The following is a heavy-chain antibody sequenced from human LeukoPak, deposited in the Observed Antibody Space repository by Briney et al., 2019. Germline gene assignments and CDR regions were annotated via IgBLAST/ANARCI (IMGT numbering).Heavy chain of an antibody. CDR2: ISSSGSTI. CDR3: AKDQPRRKQLFSGGSSDY. CDR1: GFTFSSYE. J-gene: IGHJ4*02. Sequence: GGSLRLSCAASGFTFSSYEMNWVRQAPGKGLEWVSYISSSGSTIYYADSVKGRFTISRDNSKNTLYLQMNSLRAEDTAVYYCAKDQPRRKQLFSGGSSDYWGQGTLVTVSS. V-gene: IGHV3-48*03. D-gene: IGHD3-10*02.